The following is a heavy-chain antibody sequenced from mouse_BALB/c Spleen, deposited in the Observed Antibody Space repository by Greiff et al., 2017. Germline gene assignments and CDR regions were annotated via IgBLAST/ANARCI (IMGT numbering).Heavy chain of an antibody. CDR2: INPSTGYT. D-gene: IGHD4-1*01. J-gene: IGHJ2*01. CDR1: GYTFTSYW. V-gene: IGHV1-7*01. Sequence: VQLKESGAELAKPGASVKMSCKASGYTFTSYWMHWVKQRPGQGLEWIGYINPSTGYTEYNQKFKDKATLTADKSSSTAYMQLSSLTSEDSAVYYCARSRGTVFDYWGQGTTLTVSS. CDR3: ARSRGTVFDY.